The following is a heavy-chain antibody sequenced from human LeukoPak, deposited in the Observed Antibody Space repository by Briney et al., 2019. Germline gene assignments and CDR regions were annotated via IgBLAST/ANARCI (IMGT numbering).Heavy chain of an antibody. Sequence: ASVKVSCKASGYTFTSYDINWVRQATGQGLEWMGWTNPNSGNTGYAQKFQGRVTITRNTSISTAYMELSSLRSEDTAVYYCARGGYYYGSGSSNWFDPWGQGTLVTVSS. J-gene: IGHJ5*02. V-gene: IGHV1-8*03. CDR2: TNPNSGNT. D-gene: IGHD3-10*01. CDR1: GYTFTSYD. CDR3: ARGGYYYGSGSSNWFDP.